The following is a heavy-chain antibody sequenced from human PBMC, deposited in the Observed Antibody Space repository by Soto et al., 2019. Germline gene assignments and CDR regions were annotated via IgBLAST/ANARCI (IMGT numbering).Heavy chain of an antibody. J-gene: IGHJ4*02. CDR1: GYTFTSYG. D-gene: IGHD5-12*01. CDR3: ARVTVYSGSLSVGPTDFDY. CDR2: ISAYNGNT. V-gene: IGHV1-18*01. Sequence: ASVKVSCKASGYTFTSYGISWVRQAPGQGLEWMGWISAYNGNTNYAQKLQGRVTMTTDTSTSTAYMELRSLRSDDTAVYYCARVTVYSGSLSVGPTDFDYWRQGTLVTGSS.